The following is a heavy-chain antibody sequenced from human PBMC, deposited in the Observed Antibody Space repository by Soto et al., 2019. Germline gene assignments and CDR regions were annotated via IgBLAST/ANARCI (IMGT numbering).Heavy chain of an antibody. V-gene: IGHV3-23*01. Sequence: EVQLLESGGGLVQPGGSLRLSCTASGFTFSSYAMSWVRQAPGKGLEWVSAISGSGGSTYYADSVKGRFTISRDNSKNTLYLQMNSLRAEDTAVYYCAKDHSTSTIMGDVPFDPWGQGTLVTVSS. CDR1: GFTFSSYA. CDR3: AKDHSTSTIMGDVPFDP. D-gene: IGHD3-16*01. J-gene: IGHJ5*02. CDR2: ISGSGGST.